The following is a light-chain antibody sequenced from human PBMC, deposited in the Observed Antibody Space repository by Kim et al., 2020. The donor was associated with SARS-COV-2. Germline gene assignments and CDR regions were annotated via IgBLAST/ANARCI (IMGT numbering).Light chain of an antibody. J-gene: IGLJ2*01. CDR1: ELGDKY. V-gene: IGLV3-1*01. CDR2: QDG. Sequence: VSPGQSASVSCSGDELGDKYASWYQQKPGQSPVLVIYQDGKRPTGIPERFSGSNSGNTATLTISGTQAMDEADYYCQAWDSSTVVFGGGTQLTVL. CDR3: QAWDSSTVV.